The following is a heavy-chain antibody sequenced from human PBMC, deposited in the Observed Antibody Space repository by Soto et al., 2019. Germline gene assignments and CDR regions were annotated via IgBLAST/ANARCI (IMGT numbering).Heavy chain of an antibody. V-gene: IGHV3-74*01. D-gene: IGHD6-13*01. CDR1: GFTFSSYW. J-gene: IGHJ4*02. Sequence: GGSLRLFCAASGFTFSSYWMHWVRQAPGKGLVWVSRINSDGSSTNYADSVKGRFTISRDNAKNTLYLQMNSLRAEDTAVYYCAIAAAGTDNFDYWGQGTLVTVYS. CDR2: INSDGSST. CDR3: AIAAAGTDNFDY.